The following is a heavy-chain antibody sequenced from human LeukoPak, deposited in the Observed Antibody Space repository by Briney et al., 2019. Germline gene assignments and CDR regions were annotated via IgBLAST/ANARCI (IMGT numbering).Heavy chain of an antibody. CDR2: INYSGST. Sequence: SETLSLTCTVSGGSISDYYWSWIRQPPGKGLEWIGYINYSGSTNYNPSLKSRLTISEDTSKNRFSLKLNSVTAADTAVYYCARDRNLEYSGSYFDPWGQGTLVTVSS. V-gene: IGHV4-59*01. J-gene: IGHJ5*02. CDR1: GGSISDYY. D-gene: IGHD1-26*01. CDR3: ARDRNLEYSGSYFDP.